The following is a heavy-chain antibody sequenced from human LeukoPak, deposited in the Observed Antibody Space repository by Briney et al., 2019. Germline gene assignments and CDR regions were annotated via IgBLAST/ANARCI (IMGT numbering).Heavy chain of an antibody. CDR2: ISYDGSNK. J-gene: IGHJ6*04. D-gene: IGHD3-10*01. CDR3: ARDKGSRFDYYGMDV. CDR1: GFTFSSYA. Sequence: GGSLRPSCAASGFTFSSYAMHWVRQAPGKGLEWVAVISYDGSNKYYADSVKGRFTISRDNSKNTLYLQMNSLRAEDAAVYYCARDKGSRFDYYGMDVWGKGTTVTASS. V-gene: IGHV3-30*04.